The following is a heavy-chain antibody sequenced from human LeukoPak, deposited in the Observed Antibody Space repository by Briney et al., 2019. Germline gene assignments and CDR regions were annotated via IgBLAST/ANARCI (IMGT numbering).Heavy chain of an antibody. CDR2: IYYSGST. CDR1: GGSISGYY. V-gene: IGHV4-59*01. Sequence: PSETLSLTCTVSGGSISGYYWSWIRQPPGKALEWIGHIYYSGSTFYNPSLKSRVTISVDTSKNQFSLKLSSVTAADTAVYYCARGIAAGRFDYWGQGTLVTVSS. D-gene: IGHD6-13*01. CDR3: ARGIAAGRFDY. J-gene: IGHJ4*02.